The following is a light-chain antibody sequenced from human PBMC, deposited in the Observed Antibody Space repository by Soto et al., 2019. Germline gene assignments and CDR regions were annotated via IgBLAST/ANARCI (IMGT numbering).Light chain of an antibody. CDR2: GPS. V-gene: IGKV3-20*01. CDR1: QSVRGYY. Sequence: EVVLTQSPGTLSLSPGESATLSCRASQSVRGYYFAWYQQRPGQAPRLLVYGPSVRAAGIPDRFRGSGSRTDFNLTINRVEPEDFAVYYCHQFGMSPFTFGPGTTLDIK. CDR3: HQFGMSPFT. J-gene: IGKJ3*01.